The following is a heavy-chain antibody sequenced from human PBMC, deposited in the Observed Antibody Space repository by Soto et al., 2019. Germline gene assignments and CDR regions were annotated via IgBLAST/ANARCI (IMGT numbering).Heavy chain of an antibody. Sequence: DVQLVESGGGLVQPGRSLRLSCAASGFTFDDYAMHWVRQAPGKGLEWVSGISWNSGSIGYADAVKGRFTISRENAKNSLYLQMNILSTEVTALYYCAKSFPEGMNAFDIWGQGTMVTVSS. V-gene: IGHV3-9*01. CDR2: ISWNSGSI. CDR1: GFTFDDYA. CDR3: AKSFPEGMNAFDI. J-gene: IGHJ3*02.